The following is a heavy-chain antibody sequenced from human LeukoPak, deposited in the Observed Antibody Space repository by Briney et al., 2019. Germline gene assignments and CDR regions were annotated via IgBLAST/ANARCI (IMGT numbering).Heavy chain of an antibody. D-gene: IGHD3-22*01. Sequence: PSQTLSLTYAIPGDSVSSDSAAWNWIRQSPSRGLEWLGRTYYRSQWFIDYAVSVKTRITIKSDTSRNQFSLELNSVTPEDTGVYYCARGSGYYDTGSFSFVDNWGQGTLVTVSS. V-gene: IGHV6-1*01. CDR3: ARGSGYYDTGSFSFVDN. CDR2: TYYRSQWFI. CDR1: GDSVSSDSAA. J-gene: IGHJ4*02.